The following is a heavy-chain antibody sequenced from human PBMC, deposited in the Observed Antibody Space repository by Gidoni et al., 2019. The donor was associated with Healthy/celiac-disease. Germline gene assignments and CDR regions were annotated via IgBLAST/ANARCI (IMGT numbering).Heavy chain of an antibody. V-gene: IGHV4-59*01. CDR2: VYYSGGT. J-gene: IGHJ5*02. CDR1: GGSIRTYY. D-gene: IGHD3-10*01. Sequence: QVQLQESGPGLVKPSETLSRTCNGSGGSIRTYYWSWIRQPPGKGLGWIGYVYYSGGTNYNPSLKSRVTISVDTSKNQLSLKLSSVTAADTAVYYCARLRQHNWFDPWGQGTLVTVSS. CDR3: ARLRQHNWFDP.